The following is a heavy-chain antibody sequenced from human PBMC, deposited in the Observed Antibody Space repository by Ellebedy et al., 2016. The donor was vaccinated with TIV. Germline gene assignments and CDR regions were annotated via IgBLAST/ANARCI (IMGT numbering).Heavy chain of an antibody. V-gene: IGHV4-39*07. CDR3: ARAIGVADCS. Sequence: MPSETLSLTCTVSGGSISSSSFYWGWIRQPPGKGLEWIGNIYYSGTTYHSPSLKSRVTISVDTSKNQFSLNLNSVTAADTAVYYCARAIGVADCSWGQGTLVTVSS. CDR2: IYYSGTT. J-gene: IGHJ5*02. CDR1: GGSISSSSFY. D-gene: IGHD2-21*02.